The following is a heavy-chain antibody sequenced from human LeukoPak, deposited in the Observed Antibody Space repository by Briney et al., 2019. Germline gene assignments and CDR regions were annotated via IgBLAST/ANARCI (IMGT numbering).Heavy chain of an antibody. CDR1: GFTISSYW. V-gene: IGHV3-74*01. J-gene: IGHJ3*02. CDR3: ARENRADWGKYDAFDI. CDR2: INSDGSST. Sequence: GGSLRLSCAASGFTISSYWMHWVRQAPGKGLVWVSRINSDGSSTSYADSVKGRFTISRDNAKNTLYLQMNSLRAEDTAVYYCARENRADWGKYDAFDIWGQGTMVTVSS. D-gene: IGHD3-16*01.